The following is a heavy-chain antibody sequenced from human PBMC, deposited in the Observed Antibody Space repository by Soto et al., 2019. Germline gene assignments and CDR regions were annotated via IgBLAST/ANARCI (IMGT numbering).Heavy chain of an antibody. CDR2: INPSGGST. J-gene: IGHJ6*02. CDR1: GYTFTSYY. CDR3: ARGDIVVVPAAIGDV. D-gene: IGHD2-2*02. V-gene: IGHV1-46*01. Sequence: ASVKVSCKASGYTFTSYYMHWVRQAPGQGLEWMGIINPSGGSTSYAQKFQGRVTMTRDTSTSTVYMELSSLRSEDTAAYYCARGDIVVVPAAIGDVWGQGTTVTVSS.